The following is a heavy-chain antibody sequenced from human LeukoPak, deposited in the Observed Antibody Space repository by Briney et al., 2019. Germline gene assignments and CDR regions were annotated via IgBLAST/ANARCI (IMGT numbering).Heavy chain of an antibody. D-gene: IGHD4-17*01. CDR3: ARAYADYVPFDY. V-gene: IGHV1-46*01. J-gene: IGHJ4*02. CDR1: GYTFTSYH. Sequence: GASVKVSCKASGYTFTSYHMHWVRQAPGQGLEWMGIINPSGGSTTYAQKFQGRVTMTRDTSTRTVYMELSSLRSEDTAVYYCARAYADYVPFDYWGQGTLVTVSS. CDR2: INPSGGST.